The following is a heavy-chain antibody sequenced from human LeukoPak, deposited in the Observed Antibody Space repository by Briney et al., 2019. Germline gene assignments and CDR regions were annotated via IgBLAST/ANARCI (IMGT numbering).Heavy chain of an antibody. CDR3: ARVMRSGTYYVSPDV. CDR2: ISSSGSYT. Sequence: GGSLRLSCAASGFTFISYSMNWVRQAPGKRLEWVSSISSSGSYTSYADSLKGRFTISRDNAKNSLYLQMNSLRAEDTAVYYCARVMRSGTYYVSPDVWGQGTTVTVSS. D-gene: IGHD1-26*01. J-gene: IGHJ6*02. CDR1: GFTFISYS. V-gene: IGHV3-21*01.